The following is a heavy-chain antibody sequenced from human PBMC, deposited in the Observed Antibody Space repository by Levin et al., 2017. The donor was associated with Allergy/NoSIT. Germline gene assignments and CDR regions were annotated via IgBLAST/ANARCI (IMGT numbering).Heavy chain of an antibody. CDR1: GFIFKNYY. J-gene: IGHJ3*02. Sequence: RGESLKISCAASGFIFKNYYMTWIRQAPGKGLEWVSYISNSGSSTYYADSVKGRFTISRDNAKNSLSLQMNSLRAEDTAVYYCARAHLDGFDIWGQGTMVTVSS. CDR2: ISNSGSST. D-gene: IGHD3-3*02. V-gene: IGHV3-11*01. CDR3: ARAHLDGFDI.